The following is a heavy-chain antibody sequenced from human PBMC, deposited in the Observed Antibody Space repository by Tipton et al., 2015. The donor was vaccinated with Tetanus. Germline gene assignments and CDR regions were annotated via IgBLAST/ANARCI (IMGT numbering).Heavy chain of an antibody. J-gene: IGHJ4*02. Sequence: QSGAEVKESGASVKVSRTASGYTFTTSAITWVRQAPGQGLEWMGWISPFNGKTSYEQKIKGRVTMTTDTSTSTAYMELRSLRSDDTAVYYCARGINDFDYWGRGTLVTVSS. CDR2: ISPFNGKT. CDR3: ARGINDFDY. V-gene: IGHV1-18*01. CDR1: GYTFTTSA.